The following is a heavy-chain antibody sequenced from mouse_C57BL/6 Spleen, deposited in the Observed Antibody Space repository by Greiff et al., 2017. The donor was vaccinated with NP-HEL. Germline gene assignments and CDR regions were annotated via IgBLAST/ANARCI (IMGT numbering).Heavy chain of an antibody. Sequence: VQLQQPGAELVKPGASVKMSCKASGYTFTSYWITWVKQRPGQGLEWIGDIYPGSGSTNYNEKFKSKATLTVDTSSSTAYMQLSSLTAEDSAVYYCARRGWGSSWYFEVWGTGTTVTVSS. J-gene: IGHJ1*03. CDR3: ARRGWGSSWYFEV. V-gene: IGHV1-55*01. D-gene: IGHD1-1*01. CDR1: GYTFTSYW. CDR2: IYPGSGST.